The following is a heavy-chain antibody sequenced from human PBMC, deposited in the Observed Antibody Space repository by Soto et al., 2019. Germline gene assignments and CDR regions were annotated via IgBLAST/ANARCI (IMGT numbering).Heavy chain of an antibody. CDR3: ASRWFGES. V-gene: IGHV4-34*01. CDR1: GGSFSGYY. J-gene: IGHJ4*02. CDR2: IKHSGST. Sequence: QVQLQQWGAGLLKPSETLSLTCAVYGGSFSGYYWSWIRQPPGKGLEWIGEIKHSGSTNYNPSLKSRVTISVDTSKNQFSLKLSSVTAADTAVYYCASRWFGESWGQGTLVTVSS. D-gene: IGHD3-10*01.